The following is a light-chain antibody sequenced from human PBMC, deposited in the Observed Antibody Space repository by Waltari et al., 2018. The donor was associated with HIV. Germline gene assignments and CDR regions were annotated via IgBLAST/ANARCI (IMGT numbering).Light chain of an antibody. V-gene: IGKV4-1*01. CDR3: QKYVQLPLT. CDR2: WAS. J-gene: IGKJ3*01. Sequence: DIVMTQSPESLVVSLGERATITCKSSQNILYKSNSRNYVAWYQKKLGQSPTLLIYWASTRRSGVPDRFSGSGSGTNFTLTINTLQAEDVEGYYCQKYVQLPLTFGPGTKV. CDR1: QNILYKSNSRNY.